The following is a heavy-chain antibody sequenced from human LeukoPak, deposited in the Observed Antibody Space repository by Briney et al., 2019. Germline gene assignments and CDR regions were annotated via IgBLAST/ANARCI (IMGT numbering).Heavy chain of an antibody. CDR1: GGSISSYY. CDR2: IYYSGST. J-gene: IGHJ4*02. Sequence: SETLSLTCTVSGGSISSYYWSWIRQPPGKGLEWIGYIYYSGSTNYNPSLKSRVTISVDTSKNQFSLKLSSVTAADTAVYYCARHFSGSLHSSLDYWGQGTLVTVSS. V-gene: IGHV4-59*08. CDR3: ARHFSGSLHSSLDY. D-gene: IGHD3-22*01.